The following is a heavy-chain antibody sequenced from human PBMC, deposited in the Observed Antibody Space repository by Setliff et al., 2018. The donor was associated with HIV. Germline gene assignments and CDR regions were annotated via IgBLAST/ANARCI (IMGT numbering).Heavy chain of an antibody. Sequence: LSLTCTVSGGSISSGDYYWSWTRQPPGKGLEWIGYIYYSGSTYYNPSLKSRVTMSVDTSKNQFSLKLTSVTASDTAVYYCARAAAGNTGPFDLWGQGSPVTVS. V-gene: IGHV4-30-4*08. D-gene: IGHD4-17*01. CDR1: GGSISSGDYY. CDR3: ARAAAGNTGPFDL. CDR2: IYYSGST. J-gene: IGHJ4*02.